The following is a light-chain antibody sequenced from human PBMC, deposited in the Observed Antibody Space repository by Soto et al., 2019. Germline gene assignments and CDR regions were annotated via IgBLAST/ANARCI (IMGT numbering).Light chain of an antibody. J-gene: IGLJ1*01. Sequence: QSVLTQPASVSGSPGQSLTISCSGTSSDVGTYNYVSWYQQHPGKAPNLMIYEVTDRPSGVSNRFSGSKSGNTASLTISGLLPEDEADYYCCSYGGSSTFPYVFGTGTKVTVL. CDR2: EVT. CDR3: CSYGGSSTFPYV. CDR1: SSDVGTYNY. V-gene: IGLV2-23*02.